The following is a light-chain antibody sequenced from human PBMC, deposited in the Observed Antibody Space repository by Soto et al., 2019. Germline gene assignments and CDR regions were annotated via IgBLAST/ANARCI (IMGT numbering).Light chain of an antibody. CDR3: QQYKIRST. V-gene: IGKV1-5*01. CDR2: DVS. CDR1: QSIDRW. J-gene: IGKJ1*01. Sequence: DIQMTQSPSTLPASVGDRVTITCRASQSIDRWLAWYQQKPGKAPKVLIYDVSKLGSGVPSRFSGSGSETEFTLSITGLQPEDSATYFCQQYKIRSTFGQGTKVDIK.